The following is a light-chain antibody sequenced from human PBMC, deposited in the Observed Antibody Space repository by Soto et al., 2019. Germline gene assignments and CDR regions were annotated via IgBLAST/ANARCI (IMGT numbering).Light chain of an antibody. CDR1: SGHINYA. J-gene: IGLJ2*01. V-gene: IGLV4-69*01. CDR3: QTWGTAIHDVV. Sequence: QPVLTQSPSASASLGASVKLTCTLSSGHINYAIAWHQQQPEKGPRYLMKRNSDGSHTKGDGIPDRFSGSSSGSERHLTISSLQSEDEADYYCQTWGTAIHDVVFGGGTKLTVL. CDR2: RNSDGSH.